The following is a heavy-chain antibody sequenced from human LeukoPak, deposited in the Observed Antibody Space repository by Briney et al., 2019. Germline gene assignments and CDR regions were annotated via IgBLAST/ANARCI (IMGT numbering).Heavy chain of an antibody. CDR3: ARVPYGSGSYCDY. D-gene: IGHD3-10*01. J-gene: IGHJ4*02. Sequence: AVISYDGSNKYYADTVKGRFTISRDNSKNTLYLQMNSLGAEDTAVYYCARVPYGSGSYCDYWGQGTLVTVSS. V-gene: IGHV3-30-3*01. CDR2: ISYDGSNK.